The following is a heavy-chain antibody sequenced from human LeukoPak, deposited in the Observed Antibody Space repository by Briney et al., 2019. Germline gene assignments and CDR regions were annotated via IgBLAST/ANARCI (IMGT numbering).Heavy chain of an antibody. CDR3: ARDRGEKYYYDSTFDY. V-gene: IGHV3-48*01. CDR1: GVSINNNY. D-gene: IGHD3-22*01. Sequence: ETLSLTCTVAGVSINNNYWSWVRQAPGKGLEWVSYISSTSRTIYYADSVKGRFTISGDNAKNSLYLQMNSLRAEDTAVYYCARDRGEKYYYDSTFDYWGQGTLVTVSS. CDR2: ISSTSRTI. J-gene: IGHJ4*02.